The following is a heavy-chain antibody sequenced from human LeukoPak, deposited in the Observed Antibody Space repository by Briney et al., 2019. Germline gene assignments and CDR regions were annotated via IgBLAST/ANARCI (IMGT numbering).Heavy chain of an antibody. V-gene: IGHV3-33*01. CDR3: ARVPRWYVIDY. D-gene: IGHD4-23*01. CDR2: IWYDGSNK. Sequence: WGSLRLSCAASGATFSSYGMHWVRQAPGKGLEWVAVIWYDGSNKYYADSVKGRFTISRDNSKNTLYLQMNSLRAEDTAVYYCARVPRWYVIDYWGQGTLVSVSS. J-gene: IGHJ4*02. CDR1: GATFSSYG.